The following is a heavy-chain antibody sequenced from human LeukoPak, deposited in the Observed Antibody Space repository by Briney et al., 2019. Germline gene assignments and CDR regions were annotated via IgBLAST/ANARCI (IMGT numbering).Heavy chain of an antibody. V-gene: IGHV3-30-3*01. CDR1: GFIFGGYA. CDR3: ARGFNDFWSGSQLEY. CDR2: ISYDGGKT. D-gene: IGHD3-3*01. Sequence: QSGGPLRLSCAASGFIFGGYAMHWVRQAPGKGLQWLAVISYDGGKTYYADSVEGRFTISRDNSKSTVYLEINSLRSEDTAIYYCARGFNDFWSGSQLEYWGQGTLVTVSS. J-gene: IGHJ4*02.